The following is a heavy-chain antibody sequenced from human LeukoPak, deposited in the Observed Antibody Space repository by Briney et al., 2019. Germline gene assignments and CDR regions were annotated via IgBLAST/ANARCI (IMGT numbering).Heavy chain of an antibody. D-gene: IGHD3-16*01. CDR1: GGSISSYY. CDR3: ARPRGRPRGAFDI. V-gene: IGHV4-34*01. CDR2: INHSGST. Sequence: PSETLSLTCTVSGGSISSYYWSWIRQPPGKGLEWIGEINHSGSTNYNPSLKSRVTISVDTSKNQFSLKLSSVTAADTAVYYCARPRGRPRGAFDIWGQGTMVTVSS. J-gene: IGHJ3*02.